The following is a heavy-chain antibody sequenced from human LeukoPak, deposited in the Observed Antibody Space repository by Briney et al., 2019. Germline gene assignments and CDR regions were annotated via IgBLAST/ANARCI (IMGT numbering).Heavy chain of an antibody. CDR1: GFTFDDYA. CDR2: ISWNSGNI. D-gene: IGHD4-17*01. V-gene: IGHV3-9*01. Sequence: GRSLRLSCAASGFTFDDYAMHWVRQAPGKGLEWVSGISWNSGNIDYADSVKGRFTISRDNAKNSLYLQMNSLRAEDTALYYCAKDGHGVLEYFQHWGQGTLVTVSS. CDR3: AKDGHGVLEYFQH. J-gene: IGHJ1*01.